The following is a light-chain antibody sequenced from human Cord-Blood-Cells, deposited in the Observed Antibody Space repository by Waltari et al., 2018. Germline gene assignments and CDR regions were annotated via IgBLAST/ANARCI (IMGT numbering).Light chain of an antibody. V-gene: IGLV2-11*01. Sequence: QSALTQPRSVSGSPGQSVTISCTVTSSDVGGYNYVSRYQQHPGKAPKLMIYDVSKRPSGSPDRFSGSKSGNTASLTISGLQAEDEADYYCCSYAGSYWVFGGGTKLTVL. J-gene: IGLJ3*02. CDR2: DVS. CDR1: SSDVGGYNY. CDR3: CSYAGSYWV.